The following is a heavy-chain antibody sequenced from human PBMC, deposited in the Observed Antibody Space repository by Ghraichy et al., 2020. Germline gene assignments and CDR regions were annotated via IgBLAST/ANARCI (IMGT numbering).Heavy chain of an antibody. V-gene: IGHV3-53*01. Sequence: CAVSGFAVSSKFMSWVRQSPGKGLEWVSVIYIGGPTYYADSVKGRFTISRDNSKNTLYMQMNSLRAEDTAVYYCASAQGGYCSGGNCSPTYFEHWGQGTLVTVSS. D-gene: IGHD2-15*01. J-gene: IGHJ1*01. CDR2: IYIGGPT. CDR3: ASAQGGYCSGGNCSPTYFEH. CDR1: GFAVSSKF.